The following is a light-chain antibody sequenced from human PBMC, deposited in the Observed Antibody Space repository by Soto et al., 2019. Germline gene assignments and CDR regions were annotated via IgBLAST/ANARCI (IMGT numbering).Light chain of an antibody. V-gene: IGLV2-14*01. CDR1: NSDVGGYNF. J-gene: IGLJ1*01. CDR3: SSYTSSSIPYV. Sequence: QSALTQPAYVSGSRGQSITISCTGTNSDVGGYNFVSWYQQHPGKAPKLMIYDVSNRPSGVSNRFSGSKSGNTASLNISGLQAEDEADYYCSSYTSSSIPYVFGIGTKLTDL. CDR2: DVS.